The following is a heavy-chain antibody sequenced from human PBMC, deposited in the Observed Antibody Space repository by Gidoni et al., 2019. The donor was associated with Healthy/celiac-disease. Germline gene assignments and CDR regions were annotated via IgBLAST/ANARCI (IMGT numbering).Heavy chain of an antibody. D-gene: IGHD3-22*01. CDR1: GFTFSSYS. CDR3: ARDGRYYDSSGYYYADAFDI. CDR2: ISSSSSTI. J-gene: IGHJ3*02. V-gene: IGHV3-48*02. Sequence: EVQLVESGGGLVQPGGSLRLSCAASGFTFSSYSMNWVRQAPGKGLEWVSYISSSSSTIYYADSVKGRFTISRDNAKNSLYLQMNSLRDEDTAVYYCARDGRYYDSSGYYYADAFDIWGQGTMVTVSS.